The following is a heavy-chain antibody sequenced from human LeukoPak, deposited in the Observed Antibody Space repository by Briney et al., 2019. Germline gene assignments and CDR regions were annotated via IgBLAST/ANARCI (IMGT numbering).Heavy chain of an antibody. Sequence: GASVKVSCKASGYTFAKFYIHWVRQAPGQGLEWMGIINPSGGTTSYAQKFQGRVSMTRDMSTSTVYMELSSLRSEDTAVYYCARDNRGERTPGWGYGGFDIWGQGTMVSVSS. CDR3: ARDNRGERTPGWGYGGFDI. V-gene: IGHV1-46*01. CDR1: GYTFAKFY. J-gene: IGHJ3*02. D-gene: IGHD3-16*01. CDR2: INPSGGTT.